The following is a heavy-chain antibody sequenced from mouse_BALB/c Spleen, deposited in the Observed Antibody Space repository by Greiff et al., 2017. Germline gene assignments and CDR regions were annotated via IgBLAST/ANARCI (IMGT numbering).Heavy chain of an antibody. CDR1: GFTFSSYA. J-gene: IGHJ4*01. CDR3: AREGRGYAMDY. Sequence: EVKLMESGGGLVKPGGSLKLSCAASGFTFSSYAMSWVRQSPEKRLEWVAEISSGGSYTYYPDTVTGRFTISRDNAKNTLYLEMSSLRSEDTAMYYCAREGRGYAMDYWGQGTSVTVSS. CDR2: ISSGGSYT. V-gene: IGHV5-9-4*01. D-gene: IGHD3-3*01.